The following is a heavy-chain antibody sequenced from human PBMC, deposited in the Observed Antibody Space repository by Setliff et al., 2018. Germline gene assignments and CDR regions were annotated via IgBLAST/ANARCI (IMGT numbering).Heavy chain of an antibody. D-gene: IGHD3-3*01. J-gene: IGHJ3*02. Sequence: ASVKVSCKTSGYTFISYGISWVRQAPGQGLEWMGWISGYNGNTDYAQNFQGRVTMTRDTSISTAYLELNSLTSDDTAVYYCVRGPRQPSYGFPLRPFDIWGQGTLVTVSS. V-gene: IGHV1-18*01. CDR3: VRGPRQPSYGFPLRPFDI. CDR2: ISGYNGNT. CDR1: GYTFISYG.